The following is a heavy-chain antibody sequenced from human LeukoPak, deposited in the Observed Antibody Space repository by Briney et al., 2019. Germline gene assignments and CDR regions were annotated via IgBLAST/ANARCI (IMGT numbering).Heavy chain of an antibody. CDR3: ARDRGVGSSSWYSFDY. Sequence: ASVKVSCKASGYSFNSYGISWVRQAAGQGLEWMGWISAYNGNTNYAQKLQGRVTMTTDTSTSTAYMELRSLRSDDTAVYYCARDRGVGSSSWYSFDYWGQGSLVTVSS. D-gene: IGHD6-13*01. V-gene: IGHV1-18*01. CDR1: GYSFNSYG. J-gene: IGHJ4*02. CDR2: ISAYNGNT.